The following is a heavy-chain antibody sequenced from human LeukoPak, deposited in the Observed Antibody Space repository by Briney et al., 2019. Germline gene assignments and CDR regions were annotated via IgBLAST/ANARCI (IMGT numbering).Heavy chain of an antibody. CDR3: ARENNSGWYRKAAFDY. CDR2: INPNGGGT. V-gene: IGHV1-2*02. D-gene: IGHD6-19*01. J-gene: IGHJ4*02. CDR1: GYTFTGYY. Sequence: ASVKVSCKASGYTFTGYYIHWVRQAPGQGLEWMGWINPNGGGTNYAQNFQGRVTMTRDTSISIAYMELSRLRSDDTAIYYCARENNSGWYRKAAFDYWGQGTLVTVTS.